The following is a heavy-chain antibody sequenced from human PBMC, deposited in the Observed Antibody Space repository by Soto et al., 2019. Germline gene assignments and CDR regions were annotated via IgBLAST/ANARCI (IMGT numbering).Heavy chain of an antibody. J-gene: IGHJ6*02. V-gene: IGHV3-13*01. CDR3: ARDRYHNYYYDSSGYYGMDV. Sequence: GGSLRLSCAASGFTFSSYDMHWVRQATGKGLEWVSAIGTAGDTYYPGSVKGRFTISRENAKNSLYLQMNSLRAEDTAVYYCARDRYHNYYYDSSGYYGMDVWGQGTTVTVSS. CDR1: GFTFSSYD. CDR2: IGTAGDT. D-gene: IGHD3-22*01.